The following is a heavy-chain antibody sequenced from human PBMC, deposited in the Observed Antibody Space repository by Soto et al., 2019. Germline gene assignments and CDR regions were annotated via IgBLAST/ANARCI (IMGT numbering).Heavy chain of an antibody. V-gene: IGHV3-21*06. CDR2: ISSTTNYI. CDR3: ARESEDLTSNFDY. J-gene: IGHJ4*02. CDR1: GFTFTRYS. Sequence: GGSLSLSSAASGFTFTRYSMNWVRQAPGKGLEWVSSISSTTNYIYYGDSMKGRFTISRDNAKNSLYLEMNSLRAEDTAVYYCARESEDLTSNFDYWGQGTLVTVSS.